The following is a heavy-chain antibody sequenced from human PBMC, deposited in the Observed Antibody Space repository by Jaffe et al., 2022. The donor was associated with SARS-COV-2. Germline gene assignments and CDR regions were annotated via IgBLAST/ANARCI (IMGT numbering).Heavy chain of an antibody. J-gene: IGHJ1*01. CDR2: INPKSGGT. V-gene: IGHV1-2*02. Sequence: QVQLVQSGAEVKKPGASMKVSCKASGYRFTGYNIHWVRQAPGQGLEWMGWINPKSGGTSYAQKFQGRVTMTADTSISTAYMDLRRLRSDDTAVYFCARVLYYYQSSDADSVGGGAEYFQEWGQGTLVTVSS. CDR3: ARVLYYYQSSDADSVGGGAEYFQE. CDR1: GYRFTGYN. D-gene: IGHD3-22*01.